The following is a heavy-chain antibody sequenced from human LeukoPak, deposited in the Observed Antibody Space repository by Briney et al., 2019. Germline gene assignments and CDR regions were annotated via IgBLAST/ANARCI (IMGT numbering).Heavy chain of an antibody. CDR2: IIPIFGTA. CDR3: ARVYDFWSGYHQNPHGRPNWFDP. Sequence: SVKVSCTASGGTFSSYAISWVRQAPGQGLEWMGGIIPIFGTANYAQKFQGRVTITTDESTSTAYMELSSLRSEDTAVYYCARVYDFWSGYHQNPHGRPNWFDPWGQGTLVTVSS. D-gene: IGHD3-3*01. V-gene: IGHV1-69*05. CDR1: GGTFSSYA. J-gene: IGHJ5*02.